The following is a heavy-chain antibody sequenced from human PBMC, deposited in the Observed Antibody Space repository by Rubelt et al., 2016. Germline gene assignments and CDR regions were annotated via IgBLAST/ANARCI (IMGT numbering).Heavy chain of an antibody. CDR1: GYSVTSYW. D-gene: IGHD3-3*01. CDR2: IDPSASYT. J-gene: IGHJ4*02. CDR3: AIYDFWSGYYLDY. Sequence: EVQLVQSGAEVKKPGESLRISCKGSGYSVTSYWISWVRQMPGKGPEWMGRIDPSASYTNYSPAFQGHVTISADKSISTAYLQWSSLKASDTAMYYCAIYDFWSGYYLDYWGQGTLVTVSS. V-gene: IGHV5-10-1*03.